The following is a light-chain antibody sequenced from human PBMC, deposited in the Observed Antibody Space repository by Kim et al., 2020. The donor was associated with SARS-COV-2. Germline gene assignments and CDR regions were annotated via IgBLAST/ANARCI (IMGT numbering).Light chain of an antibody. CDR3: AAWDDSLNGLYV. V-gene: IGLV1-44*01. Sequence: QSVLTQPPSASGTPGQRVTISCSGSSSNVGSNTVNWYQQLPGTAPKVLIYTNNQRPSGVPDRVSGSKSGTSASLAISGLQSEDEADYYCAAWDDSLNGLYVFGTGTKVTVL. J-gene: IGLJ1*01. CDR1: SSNVGSNT. CDR2: TNN.